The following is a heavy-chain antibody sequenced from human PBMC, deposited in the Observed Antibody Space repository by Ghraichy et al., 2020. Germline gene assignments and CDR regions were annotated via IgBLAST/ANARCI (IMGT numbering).Heavy chain of an antibody. V-gene: IGHV3-11*01. Sequence: LSLTCAASGFTFSDYYMSWIRQAPGKGLEWVSYISSSGSTIYYADSVKGRFTISRDNAKNSLYLQMNSLRAEDTAVYYCASPLPDEDAFDIWGQGTMVTVSS. CDR2: ISSSGSTI. CDR1: GFTFSDYY. J-gene: IGHJ3*02. CDR3: ASPLPDEDAFDI.